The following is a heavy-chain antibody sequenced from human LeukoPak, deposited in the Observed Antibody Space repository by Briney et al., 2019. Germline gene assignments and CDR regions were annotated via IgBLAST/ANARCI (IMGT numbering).Heavy chain of an antibody. CDR3: AKNIVGVTDAFDF. V-gene: IGHV3-23*01. D-gene: IGHD1-26*01. J-gene: IGHJ3*01. Sequence: GGSLRLSCAASGFTFSSYAMSWVRQAPGKGLEWVSAISGSGGSTYHADSVKGRFTISRDNSKNTLYLRMNSLRAEDTAVYYCAKNIVGVTDAFDFWGQGTMVTVSS. CDR2: ISGSGGST. CDR1: GFTFSSYA.